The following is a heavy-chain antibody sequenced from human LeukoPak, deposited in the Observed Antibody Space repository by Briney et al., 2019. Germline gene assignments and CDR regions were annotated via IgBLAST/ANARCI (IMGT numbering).Heavy chain of an antibody. CDR1: GVTVSSNY. Sequence: GGSLRLSCAASGVTVSSNYMSWVRQAPGKGLEWVSGITATGSRTYYADSVKGRFSISRDSSKNTLYLQLNSLRADDTALYYCATSMGGGNIDYWGQGTLVTVSS. CDR3: ATSMGGGNIDY. V-gene: IGHV3-23*01. J-gene: IGHJ4*02. CDR2: ITATGSRT. D-gene: IGHD3-16*01.